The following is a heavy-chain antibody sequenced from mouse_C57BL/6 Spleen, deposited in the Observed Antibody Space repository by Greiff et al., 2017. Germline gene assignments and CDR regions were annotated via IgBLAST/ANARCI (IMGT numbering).Heavy chain of an antibody. CDR1: GYTFTSYW. Sequence: QVQLQQPGAELVKPGASVKMSCKASGYTFTSYWITWVKQRPGQGLEWIGDIYPGSGSTNYNEKFKSKATLTVDTSTSTAYMQLSSLTSEDSAVYYCARSPYYYGSNFYFDYWGQGTTRTVSS. CDR2: IYPGSGST. J-gene: IGHJ2*01. D-gene: IGHD1-1*01. V-gene: IGHV1-55*01. CDR3: ARSPYYYGSNFYFDY.